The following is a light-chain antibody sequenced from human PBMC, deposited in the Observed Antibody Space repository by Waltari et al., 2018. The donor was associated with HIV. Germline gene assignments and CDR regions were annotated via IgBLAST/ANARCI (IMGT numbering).Light chain of an antibody. V-gene: IGKV3-11*01. CDR3: QQRSNWIT. CDR1: QSVRNY. J-gene: IGKJ5*01. Sequence: ENVLTQSPATLSLSPGERATLSCRASQSVRNYLAWFQQKPGQPPRLLMYDASNRATGVPDRFSGSGSGTDFTLTISNLEPEDVAVYDCQQRSNWITFGQGTRLEIK. CDR2: DAS.